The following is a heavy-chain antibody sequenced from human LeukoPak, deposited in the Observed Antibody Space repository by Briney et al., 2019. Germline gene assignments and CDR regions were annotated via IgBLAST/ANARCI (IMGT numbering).Heavy chain of an antibody. V-gene: IGHV3-23*01. D-gene: IGHD6-19*01. CDR3: AKGTTGLAVAGSDY. CDR1: GFTFSSYA. CDR2: ISGSGGST. Sequence: GGSLRLSCAASGFTFSSYAMSWVRQAPGKGLGWVSAISGSGGSTYYADSVKGRFTISRDNSKNTLYLQMNSLRAEDTAVYYCAKGTTGLAVAGSDYWGQGTLVTVSS. J-gene: IGHJ4*02.